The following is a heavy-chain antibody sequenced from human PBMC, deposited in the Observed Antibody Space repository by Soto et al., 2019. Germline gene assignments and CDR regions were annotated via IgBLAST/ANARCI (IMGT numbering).Heavy chain of an antibody. Sequence: PSETLSLTCNVSGDSINNGEYYWSWFRQPPGKCLEWIGYIYYNEVTYYNPSLKRRPTISLETSKNQFSLQLTSVTAADTAVYYCARDHTVTTGAFDIWGPGTMVTVSS. CDR1: GDSINNGEYY. J-gene: IGHJ3*02. CDR2: IYYNEVT. D-gene: IGHD4-17*01. V-gene: IGHV4-30-4*01. CDR3: ARDHTVTTGAFDI.